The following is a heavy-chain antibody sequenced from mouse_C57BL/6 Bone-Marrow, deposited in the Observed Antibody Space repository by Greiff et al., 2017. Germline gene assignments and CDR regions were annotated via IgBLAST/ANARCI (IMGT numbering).Heavy chain of an antibody. CDR3: ARVYFDY. CDR1: GYTFTSYW. CDR2: IDPSDSYT. V-gene: IGHV1-69*01. J-gene: IGHJ2*01. Sequence: QVQLQQPGAELVMPGASVKLSCKASGYTFTSYWMHWVKQRPGQGLEWIGEIDPSDSYTNYNQKFKGQSTLTVDKSSSTAYMQLSSLTSEDSAVYYCARVYFDYWGQGTTLTVSS.